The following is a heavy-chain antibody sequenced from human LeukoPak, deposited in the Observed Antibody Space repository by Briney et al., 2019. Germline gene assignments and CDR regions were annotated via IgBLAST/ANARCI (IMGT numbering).Heavy chain of an antibody. V-gene: IGHV3-21*01. Sequence: GGSLRLSCAASGFSLSPYGMNWVRQAPGDGLEWVSSISSSSSYIYYADPVKGRFTISRDNAKNSLYLQMNSLRAEDTAVYYCARSRDIVVVPAAAPRFWGQGTLVTVSS. D-gene: IGHD2-2*01. CDR1: GFSLSPYG. CDR3: ARSRDIVVVPAAAPRF. CDR2: ISSSSSYI. J-gene: IGHJ4*02.